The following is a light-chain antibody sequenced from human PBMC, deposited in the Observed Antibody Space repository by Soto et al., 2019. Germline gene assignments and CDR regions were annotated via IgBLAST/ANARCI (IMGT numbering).Light chain of an antibody. J-gene: IGKJ4*01. CDR2: AAS. CDR3: LQHYNYPLA. V-gene: IGKV1-6*01. CDR1: QGIRND. Sequence: AILMTQSPSSLSASVGDRVTITCRASQGIRNDLVWYQQKPGKAPELLIYAASSLQSGVPSRFSGSGSGTDFTLTISSLQPEDFATYYCLQHYNYPLAFGGGTKVDIK.